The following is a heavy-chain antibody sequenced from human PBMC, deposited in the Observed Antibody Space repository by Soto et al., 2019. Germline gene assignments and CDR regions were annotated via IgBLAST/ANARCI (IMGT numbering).Heavy chain of an antibody. Sequence: GSLRLSCSASGFTFRSFTMNWVRQAPGKGLEWVSTISSNSAYIYYTDALRGRFTISRDNAKNSLHLQMNSLRAEDTAVYYCTRDASRDSSARGWFDPWGPGTLVTVYS. V-gene: IGHV3-21*01. CDR3: TRDASRDSSARGWFDP. J-gene: IGHJ5*02. D-gene: IGHD6-13*01. CDR1: GFTFRSFT. CDR2: ISSNSAYI.